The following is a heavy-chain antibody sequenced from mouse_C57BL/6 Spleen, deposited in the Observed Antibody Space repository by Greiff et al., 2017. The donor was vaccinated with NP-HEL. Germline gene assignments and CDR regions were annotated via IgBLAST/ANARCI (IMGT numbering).Heavy chain of an antibody. D-gene: IGHD1-1*01. CDR3: TTETTVVVGDYYAMDY. CDR1: GFNIKDYY. J-gene: IGHJ4*01. Sequence: VQLQQSGAELVRPGASVKLSCTASGFNIKDYYMHWVKQRPEQGLEWIGRIDPEDGDTEYAPKFQGKATMTADTSSNTAYLQRSSLTSEDTAVYYCTTETTVVVGDYYAMDYWGQGTSVTVSS. CDR2: IDPEDGDT. V-gene: IGHV14-1*01.